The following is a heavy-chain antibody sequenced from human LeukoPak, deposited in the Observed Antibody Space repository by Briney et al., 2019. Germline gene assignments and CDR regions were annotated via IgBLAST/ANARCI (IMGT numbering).Heavy chain of an antibody. V-gene: IGHV4-39*01. Sequence: SETLSLTCTVSGGSISSSSYYWGWLRQPPGKGLEWLGSIYYSGSTYYNPSLKSRVTISVDTSKNQFSLKLSSVTAADTAVYYCARQGKLMVRGVPDWFDPWGQGTLVTVSS. CDR3: ARQGKLMVRGVPDWFDP. CDR2: IYYSGST. J-gene: IGHJ5*02. D-gene: IGHD3-10*01. CDR1: GGSISSSSYY.